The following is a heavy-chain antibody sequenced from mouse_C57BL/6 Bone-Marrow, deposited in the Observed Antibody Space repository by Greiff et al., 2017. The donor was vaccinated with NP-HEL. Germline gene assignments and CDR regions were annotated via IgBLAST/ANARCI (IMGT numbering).Heavy chain of an antibody. V-gene: IGHV2-5*01. CDR1: GFSLTSYG. J-gene: IGHJ1*03. Sequence: VQLQQSGPGLVQPSQSLSITCTVSGFSLTSYGVHWVRQSPGKGLEWLGVIWRGGSTDYNAAFMSRLSITKDNSKSQVFFKMNSLQADDTAIYYCAKRNYYGLDWYFDVWGTGTTVTVSS. D-gene: IGHD1-1*01. CDR3: AKRNYYGLDWYFDV. CDR2: IWRGGST.